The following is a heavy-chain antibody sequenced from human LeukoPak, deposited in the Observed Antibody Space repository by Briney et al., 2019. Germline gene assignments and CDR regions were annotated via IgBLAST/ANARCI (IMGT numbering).Heavy chain of an antibody. V-gene: IGHV4-34*01. Sequence: SETLSLTCAVYGGSFSGYYWSWIRQPPGKGLEWIGEINHSGSTHYNPSLKSRVTISVDTSKNQVSLKLSSVTAADTAVYYCARDMYDSSGYYYADYYYYMDVWGKGTTVTVSS. CDR1: GGSFSGYY. CDR3: ARDMYDSSGYYYADYYYYMDV. J-gene: IGHJ6*03. D-gene: IGHD3-22*01. CDR2: INHSGST.